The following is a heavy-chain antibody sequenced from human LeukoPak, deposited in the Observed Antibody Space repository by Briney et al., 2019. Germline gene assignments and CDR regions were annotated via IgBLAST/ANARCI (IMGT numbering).Heavy chain of an antibody. V-gene: IGHV4-59*01. CDR1: GGSISSYY. Sequence: PSETLSLTCTVSGGSISSYYWSWIRQPPGKGLEWIGYIYYSGSTNYNPSLKSRVTISVDTSKNQFSLKLSSVTAADTAVYYCARGRNYYDSSLGYWGQGTLVTVSS. J-gene: IGHJ4*02. D-gene: IGHD3-22*01. CDR3: ARGRNYYDSSLGY. CDR2: IYYSGST.